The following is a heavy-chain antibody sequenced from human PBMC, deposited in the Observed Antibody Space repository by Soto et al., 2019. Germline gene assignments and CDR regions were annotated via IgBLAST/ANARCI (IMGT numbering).Heavy chain of an antibody. J-gene: IGHJ6*02. Sequence: LLNPTGRRTLTCNWSALLLSDANMGVSGTRQARVKALEWLAHILSNDEEVYSTSLENRLTISKYTSKSQVVLTLTDIEHLDTATYYCARIRGYCRGGSCYYYYYAMDGWGQGTTVTVSS. D-gene: IGHD2-15*01. CDR2: ILSNDEE. V-gene: IGHV2-26*01. CDR3: ARIRGYCRGGSCYYYYYAMDG. CDR1: ALLLSDANMG.